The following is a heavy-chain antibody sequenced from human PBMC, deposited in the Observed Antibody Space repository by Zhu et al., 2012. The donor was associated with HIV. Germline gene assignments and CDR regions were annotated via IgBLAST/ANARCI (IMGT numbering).Heavy chain of an antibody. CDR1: GFTFSNAW. CDR2: IKSKTDGGTT. CDR3: TTGTKWLRSPSSWQRAYDAFDI. J-gene: IGHJ3*02. Sequence: EVQLVESGGGLVKPGGSLRLSCAASGFTFSNAWMSWVRQAPGKGLEWVGRIKSKTDGGTTDYAAPVKGRFTISRDDSKNTLYLQMNSLKTEDTAVYYCTTGTKWLRSPSSWQRAYDAFDIWGQGTMVTVSS. V-gene: IGHV3-15*01. D-gene: IGHD5-12*01.